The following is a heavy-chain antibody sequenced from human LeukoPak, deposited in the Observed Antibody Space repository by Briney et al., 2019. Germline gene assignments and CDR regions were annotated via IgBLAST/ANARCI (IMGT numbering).Heavy chain of an antibody. D-gene: IGHD5-12*01. Sequence: PSETLSLTCTVSGGSISSSSYYWGWIRQPPGEGLEWIGRIHSTGSTNYNPSLQSRVTMSVDTSKNQFYLKLTSVTAADTAVYYCAREHPVAIAPDHWGQGTLVTVSS. CDR1: GGSISSSSYY. V-gene: IGHV4-39*07. CDR3: AREHPVAIAPDH. CDR2: IHSTGST. J-gene: IGHJ4*02.